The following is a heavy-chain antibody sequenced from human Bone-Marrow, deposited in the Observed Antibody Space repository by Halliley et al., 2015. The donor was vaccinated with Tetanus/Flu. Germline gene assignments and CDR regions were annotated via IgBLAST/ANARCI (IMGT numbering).Heavy chain of an antibody. Sequence: SLRLSCAASGFTFSTYAMSWVRQAPGKGLEWVPNIGGNGGNRGYADSVKGRFTVSRDNSKKTLYLQMDNLRGEDTAIYYCAKGHDYGDNAFAYWGQGTLVTVSS. V-gene: IGHV3-23*01. D-gene: IGHD5-12*01. J-gene: IGHJ4*02. CDR1: GFTFSTYA. CDR2: IGGNGGNR. CDR3: AKGHDYGDNAFAY.